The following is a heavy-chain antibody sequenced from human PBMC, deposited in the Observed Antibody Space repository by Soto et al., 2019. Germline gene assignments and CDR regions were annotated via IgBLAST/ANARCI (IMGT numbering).Heavy chain of an antibody. D-gene: IGHD3-16*02. J-gene: IGHJ4*02. CDR2: ISAYNGNT. V-gene: IGHV1-18*01. Sequence: QVQLVQSGAEVKKPGASVKVSCKASGYTFTSYGISWVRQAPGQGLEWMGWISAYNGNTNYAQKPQDSDTMTTETSTSTAYMELRSRRCDDTAVYYCARDKIVPFDWWGQGTLVTVSS. CDR3: ARDKIVPFDW. CDR1: GYTFTSYG.